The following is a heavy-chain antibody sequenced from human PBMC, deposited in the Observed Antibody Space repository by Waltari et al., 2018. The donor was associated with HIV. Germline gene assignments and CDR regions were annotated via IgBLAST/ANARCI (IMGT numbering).Heavy chain of an antibody. CDR2: MNPNTGDT. Sequence: QVQLVPSGAEVKKPGASVKVSCKASGYTFTSYNIYWVRQAPGQGLEWMGWMNPNTGDTAYAQKFQGRVTMTRNTSMSTAYMELSSLRSEDTAVYYCARVRRPSGSYYLSYWGQGTLVTASS. V-gene: IGHV1-8*01. D-gene: IGHD1-26*01. CDR3: ARVRRPSGSYYLSY. CDR1: GYTFTSYN. J-gene: IGHJ4*02.